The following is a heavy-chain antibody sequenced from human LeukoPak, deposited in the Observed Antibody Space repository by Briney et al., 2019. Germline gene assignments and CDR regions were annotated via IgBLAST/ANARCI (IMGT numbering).Heavy chain of an antibody. CDR2: IYSGGST. J-gene: IGHJ4*02. Sequence: PGGSLRLSCAASGFTVSSNYMSWVRQAPGKGLEWVSVIYSGGSTYYADSVKGRFTISRDNAKNSLYLQMNSLRAEDTAVYYCARDGGIVVVPAAFFDYWGQGTLVTVSS. CDR3: ARDGGIVVVPAAFFDY. V-gene: IGHV3-53*01. CDR1: GFTVSSNY. D-gene: IGHD2-2*01.